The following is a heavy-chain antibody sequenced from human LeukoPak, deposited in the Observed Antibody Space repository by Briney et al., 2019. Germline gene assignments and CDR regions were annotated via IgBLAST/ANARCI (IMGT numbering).Heavy chain of an antibody. CDR1: GFTLSSYA. V-gene: IGHV3-30-3*01. CDR2: ISYDGSNK. J-gene: IGHJ4*02. D-gene: IGHD5-18*01. CDR3: ARSPHTAMAPLHYFDY. Sequence: GRSLRLSCAASGFTLSSYAMHWVRQAPGKGLEWVAVISYDGSNKYYADSVKGRFTISRDNSKNTLYLQMNSLRAEDTAVYYCARSPHTAMAPLHYFDYWGQGTLVTVSS.